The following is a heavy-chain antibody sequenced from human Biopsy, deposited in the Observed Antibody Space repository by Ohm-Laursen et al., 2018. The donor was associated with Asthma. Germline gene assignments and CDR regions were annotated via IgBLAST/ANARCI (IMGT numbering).Heavy chain of an antibody. CDR2: IFSNDEK. CDR3: ARVVNYDFRGGYWFDP. Sequence: TQTLTLTYTISGFSLRNARMGVTWIRQPPGKALEWLAHIFSNDEKSYSKSLKSRITISKDTAKSQVVLTMSNMDPVGTATYYCARVVNYDFRGGYWFDPWGQGTLVTVSS. CDR1: GFSLRNARMG. D-gene: IGHD3-3*01. J-gene: IGHJ5*02. V-gene: IGHV2-26*03.